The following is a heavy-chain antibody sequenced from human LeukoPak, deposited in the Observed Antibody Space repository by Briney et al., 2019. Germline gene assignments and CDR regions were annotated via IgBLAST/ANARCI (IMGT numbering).Heavy chain of an antibody. CDR2: IYTSGST. J-gene: IGHJ3*02. V-gene: IGHV4-61*02. Sequence: SKTLSLTCTVSGGSISSGSYYWSWIRQPAGKGLEWIGRIYTSGSTNYNPSLKSRVTISVDTSKNQFSLKLSSVTAADTAVYYCARDPYYENGAFDIWGQGTMVTVSS. CDR3: ARDPYYENGAFDI. CDR1: GGSISSGSYY. D-gene: IGHD1-26*01.